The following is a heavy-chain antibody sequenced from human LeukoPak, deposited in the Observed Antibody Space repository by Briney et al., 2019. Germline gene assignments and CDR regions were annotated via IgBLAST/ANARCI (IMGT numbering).Heavy chain of an antibody. J-gene: IGHJ4*02. V-gene: IGHV3-53*01. CDR3: ARAGHYDYVWGSPDY. Sequence: GGSLRLSCAASGFTVSSNYMSWVRQAPGKGLEWVSVIYSGGSTYYADSVKGRFTISRDNAKNSLYLQMNSLRAEDTAVYYCARAGHYDYVWGSPDYWGQGTLVTVSS. CDR1: GFTVSSNY. CDR2: IYSGGST. D-gene: IGHD3-16*01.